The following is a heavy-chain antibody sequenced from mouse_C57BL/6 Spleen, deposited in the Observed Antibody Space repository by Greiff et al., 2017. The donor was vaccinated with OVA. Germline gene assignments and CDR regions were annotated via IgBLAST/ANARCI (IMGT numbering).Heavy chain of an antibody. V-gene: IGHV2-5*01. J-gene: IGHJ4*01. CDR2: IWRGGST. D-gene: IGHD2-1*01. Sequence: VQGVESGPGLVQPSQSLSITCTVSGFSLTSYGVHWVRQSPGKGLEWLGVIWRGGSTDYNAAFMSRLSITKDNSKSQVFFKMNSLQADDTAIYYCAKIYYGTALYYYAMDYWGQGTSVTVSS. CDR1: GFSLTSYG. CDR3: AKIYYGTALYYYAMDY.